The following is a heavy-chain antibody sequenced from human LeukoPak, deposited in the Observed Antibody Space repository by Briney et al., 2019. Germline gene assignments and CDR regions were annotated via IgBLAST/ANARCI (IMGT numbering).Heavy chain of an antibody. CDR3: ARDYYDSSGYYRDAFDI. CDR2: IYTSGGT. J-gene: IGHJ3*02. CDR1: GGSISSYY. V-gene: IGHV4-4*07. D-gene: IGHD3-22*01. Sequence: PSETLSLTCTVSGGSISSYYWSWIRQPPGKGLEWIGRIYTSGGTNYNPSLKSRVTISVDTSKNQFSLKLSSVTAADTAVYYCARDYYDSSGYYRDAFDIWGQGTMVTVSS.